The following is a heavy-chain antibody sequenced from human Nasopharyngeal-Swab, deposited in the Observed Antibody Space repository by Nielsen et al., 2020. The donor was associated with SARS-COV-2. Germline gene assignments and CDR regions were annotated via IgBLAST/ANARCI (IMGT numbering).Heavy chain of an antibody. J-gene: IGHJ4*02. D-gene: IGHD6-13*01. Sequence: SVKVSCKASGFTFTSSAMQWVRQARGQRLEWIGWIVVGSGNTNYAQKFRERVTITRDMSTGTAYMELSSLRSEDTAVYYCARVVVWSSWPYDYWGQGTLVTVSS. CDR3: ARVVVWSSWPYDY. V-gene: IGHV1-58*02. CDR1: GFTFTSSA. CDR2: IVVGSGNT.